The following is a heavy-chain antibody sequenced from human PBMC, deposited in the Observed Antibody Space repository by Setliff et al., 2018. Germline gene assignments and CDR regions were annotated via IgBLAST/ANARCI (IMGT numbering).Heavy chain of an antibody. J-gene: IGHJ3*02. D-gene: IGHD3-3*01. V-gene: IGHV3-21*01. CDR1: GFTFSSYS. Sequence: GESLTLSCAASGFTFSSYSMNWVRQAPGKGLEWVSSISSSSSYIYYADSVKGRFTISRDNAKNSLYLQMNSLRAEDTAVYYCARASSSDNYNFWSGYYDGDAFDI. CDR2: ISSSSSYI. CDR3: ARASSSDNYNFWSGYYDGDAFDI.